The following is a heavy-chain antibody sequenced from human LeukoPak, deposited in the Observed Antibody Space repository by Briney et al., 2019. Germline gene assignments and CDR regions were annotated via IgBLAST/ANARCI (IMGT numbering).Heavy chain of an antibody. CDR1: CGSISSYY. CDR3: ARGLSSSWYGDAFDI. D-gene: IGHD6-13*01. Sequence: SETLSLTCTVSCGSISSYYWSWIRQPAGKGLEWIGRIYTSGSTNYNPSLKSRVTMSVDTSKNQFSLKLSSVTAADTAVYYCARGLSSSWYGDAFDIWGQGTMVTVSS. J-gene: IGHJ3*02. V-gene: IGHV4-4*07. CDR2: IYTSGST.